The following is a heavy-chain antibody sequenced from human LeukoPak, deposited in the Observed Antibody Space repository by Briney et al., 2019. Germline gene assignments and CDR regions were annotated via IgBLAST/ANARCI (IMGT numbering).Heavy chain of an antibody. Sequence: GGSLRLSCEASGFTFSGYWMHWVRQAPGKGLVWVSRMSSDSTRSSHADSVKGRFTISRDNAKKMVHLQMNSLRVEDSAVYYCAAGPSSNGHQLPYWGQGTLVTVSS. J-gene: IGHJ4*02. CDR2: MSSDSTRS. D-gene: IGHD4-11*01. CDR1: GFTFSGYW. V-gene: IGHV3-74*01. CDR3: AAGPSSNGHQLPY.